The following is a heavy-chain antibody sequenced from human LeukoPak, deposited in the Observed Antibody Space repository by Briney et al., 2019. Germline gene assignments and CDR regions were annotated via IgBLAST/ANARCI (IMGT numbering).Heavy chain of an antibody. V-gene: IGHV3-30*02. J-gene: IGHJ4*02. D-gene: IGHD3-10*01. Sequence: PGGSLRLSCAASGFTSSNFGMHWVRQAPGKGLEWVAFIRFDGNTKYYADSVKGRFTISRDIPKNTLYLQMNSLRPEDTAVYFCAKDVGSFGIDYWGQGTLVTVSS. CDR2: IRFDGNTK. CDR3: AKDVGSFGIDY. CDR1: GFTSSNFG.